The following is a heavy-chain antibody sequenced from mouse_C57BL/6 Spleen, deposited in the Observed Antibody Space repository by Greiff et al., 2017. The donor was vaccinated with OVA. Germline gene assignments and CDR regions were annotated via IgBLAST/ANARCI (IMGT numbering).Heavy chain of an antibody. J-gene: IGHJ2*01. CDR1: GYTFTSYW. Sequence: VQLVESGAELVMPGASVKLSCKASGYTFTSYWMHWVKQRPGQGLEWIGEIDPSDSYTNYNQRFKGKSTLTVDKSSSTAYMQLSSLTSEDSAVYYCARVRVYDYDGFDYWGQGTTLTVSS. CDR3: ARVRVYDYDGFDY. V-gene: IGHV1-69*01. CDR2: IDPSDSYT. D-gene: IGHD2-4*01.